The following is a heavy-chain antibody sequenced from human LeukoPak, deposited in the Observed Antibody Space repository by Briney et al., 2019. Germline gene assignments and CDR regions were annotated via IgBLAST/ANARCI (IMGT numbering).Heavy chain of an antibody. CDR3: ARGTMGYYFDY. CDR2: IYHSGST. Sequence: SETLSLTCAVSGGSISSGGYSWSWLRQPPGKGLEWIGYIYHSGSTYYNPSLKSRVTISVDRSKNQFSLKLSSVTAADTAVYYCARGTMGYYFDYWGQGTLVTVSS. J-gene: IGHJ4*02. D-gene: IGHD2-8*01. CDR1: GGSISSGGYS. V-gene: IGHV4-30-2*01.